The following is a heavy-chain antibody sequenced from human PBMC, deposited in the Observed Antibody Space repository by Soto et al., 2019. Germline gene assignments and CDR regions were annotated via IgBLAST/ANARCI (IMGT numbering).Heavy chain of an antibody. CDR3: VRQPLANLALYGMDV. CDR1: GASVSANNAA. J-gene: IGHJ6*02. Sequence: QTLALTRAISGASVSANNAAWSWIRQSPSRGLEWLGRTYFRSKWNYDYAESVKSRLTITPDTTNNQISLQLNSVIPEDAAVYYCVRQPLANLALYGMDVWGQGPTVTVSS. CDR2: TYFRSKWNY. V-gene: IGHV6-1*01. D-gene: IGHD6-6*01.